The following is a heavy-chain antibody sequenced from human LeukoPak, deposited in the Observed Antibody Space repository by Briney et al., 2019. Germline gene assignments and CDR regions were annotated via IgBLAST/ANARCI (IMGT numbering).Heavy chain of an antibody. CDR2: IRSKVYGGTP. V-gene: IGHV3-49*04. J-gene: IGHJ4*02. CDR3: TRDQTPYY. Sequence: GGPLRLSGTASGFTFGDYAMTWVRQAPGKGLEWVGFIRSKVYGGTPEYAASVKGRFTISRDDSKGVAYLQMNSLKTEDTAVYYCTRDQTPYYWGQGTLVTVSS. CDR1: GFTFGDYA.